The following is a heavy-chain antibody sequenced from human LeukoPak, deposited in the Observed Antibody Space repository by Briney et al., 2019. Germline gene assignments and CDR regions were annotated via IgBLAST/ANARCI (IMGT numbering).Heavy chain of an antibody. Sequence: GGSLRLSCAASGFTVGSNYMNWVRRTPGKGLEWVSVIYRGGVTYYADSVKGRFTISRDISKNTLYLQMNSLRVDDTAVYYCATLGWLHSDYWGQGILVTVSS. CDR2: IYRGGVT. V-gene: IGHV3-53*01. J-gene: IGHJ4*02. CDR1: GFTVGSNY. CDR3: ATLGWLHSDY. D-gene: IGHD5-12*01.